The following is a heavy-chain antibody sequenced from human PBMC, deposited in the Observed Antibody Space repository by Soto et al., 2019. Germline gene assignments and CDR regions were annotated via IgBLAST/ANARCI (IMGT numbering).Heavy chain of an antibody. CDR3: ARGGSCSGGSCSGWFDS. Sequence: QVQLQESGPGLVKPSETLSLTCAVSGVSLTTNNWWTWVRQAPGKGLEWVGEIYQTGNTNYNPSLNSRVIASVAKSKNQFFLKLTSVTAADTASYYCARGGSCSGGSCSGWFDSWGQGTLVTVSS. CDR1: GVSLTTNNW. J-gene: IGHJ5*01. CDR2: IYQTGNT. D-gene: IGHD2-15*01. V-gene: IGHV4-4*02.